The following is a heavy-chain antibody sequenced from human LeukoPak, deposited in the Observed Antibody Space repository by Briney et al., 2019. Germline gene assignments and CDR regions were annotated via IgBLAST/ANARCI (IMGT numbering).Heavy chain of an antibody. CDR2: ISGTSTYI. D-gene: IGHD2-2*01. CDR3: ARRQPLGCSGTSCYAGPVDY. J-gene: IGHJ4*02. V-gene: IGHV3-21*01. Sequence: GGSLRLSCAASGFTFSTYSMNWVRQAPGKGLEWVSSISGTSTYIYYADSVKGRFTISRGNGKNSLYLQMNSLRAEDTAVYYCARRQPLGCSGTSCYAGPVDYWGQGTLVTVSS. CDR1: GFTFSTYS.